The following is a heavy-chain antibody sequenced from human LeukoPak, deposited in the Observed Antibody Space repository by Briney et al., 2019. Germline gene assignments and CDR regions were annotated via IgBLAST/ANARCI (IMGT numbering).Heavy chain of an antibody. Sequence: ASVKVPCKTSGYTFTGYNLNWVRQAPGQGLEWMGWINPNSGDTDYEQKFQGRVTMTRDTSISTAFLELSRLTSGDTAVYYCARDYYGHGSGLFDFWGRGTLLTVSS. CDR2: INPNSGDT. D-gene: IGHD4-17*01. V-gene: IGHV1-2*02. CDR1: GYTFTGYN. J-gene: IGHJ2*01. CDR3: ARDYYGHGSGLFDF.